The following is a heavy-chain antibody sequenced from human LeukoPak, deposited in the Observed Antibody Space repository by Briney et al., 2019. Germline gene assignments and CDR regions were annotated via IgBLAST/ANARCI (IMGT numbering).Heavy chain of an antibody. V-gene: IGHV1-69*13. CDR1: GGTFSSYA. Sequence: ASVKVSCKASGGTFSSYAISWVRQAPGQGLEWMGGIIPIFGTANYAQKFQGRVTITADESTSTAYMELSSLRAEDTAVYYCARDWGTNSDYDLGGDAFDIWGQGTMVTVSS. CDR3: ARDWGTNSDYDLGGDAFDI. J-gene: IGHJ3*02. CDR2: IIPIFGTA. D-gene: IGHD5-12*01.